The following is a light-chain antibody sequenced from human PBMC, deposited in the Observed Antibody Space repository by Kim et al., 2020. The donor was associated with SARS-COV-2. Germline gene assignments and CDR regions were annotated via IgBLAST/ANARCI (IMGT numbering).Light chain of an antibody. J-gene: IGKJ1*01. V-gene: IGKV1-33*01. CDR3: QQYDTSPTWT. Sequence: SGGNTVPTAGEGKQDSKDNLNWYKQKAGTAPKLLMYDASNWETGVPSRFSGSGSGTDFTLTISRLQPEDFATYYCQQYDTSPTWTFGQGTKVDIK. CDR2: DAS. CDR1: QDSKDN.